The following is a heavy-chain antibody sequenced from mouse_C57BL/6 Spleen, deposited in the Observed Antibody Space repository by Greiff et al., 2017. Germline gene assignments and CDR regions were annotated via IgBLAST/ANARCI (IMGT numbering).Heavy chain of an antibody. CDR2: ISSGSSTL. V-gene: IGHV5-17*01. Sequence: EVHLVESGGGLVKPGGSLKLSCAASGFTFSDYGMHWVRQAPEKGLEWVAYISSGSSTLYYADTVKGRFTISRDNAKNTLFLQMTSVRSEDTAMYYCARQKVVDFDYWGQGTTLTVSS. CDR1: GFTFSDYG. CDR3: ARQKVVDFDY. D-gene: IGHD1-1*01. J-gene: IGHJ2*01.